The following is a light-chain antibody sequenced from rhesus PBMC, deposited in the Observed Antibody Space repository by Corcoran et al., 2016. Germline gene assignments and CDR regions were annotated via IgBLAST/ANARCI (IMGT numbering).Light chain of an antibody. CDR3: QQYSNWPLT. V-gene: IGKV3-42*03. CDR2: GAS. Sequence: EIVLTQSPATLSLSPGERATLSCRASQSVSSSLACYQQKPGQVPRLLIYGASSRATGIPDRFSGSGSGTDFTLTISSLEPEDFAVYYWQQYSNWPLTFGGGTKVEIK. J-gene: IGKJ4*01. CDR1: QSVSSS.